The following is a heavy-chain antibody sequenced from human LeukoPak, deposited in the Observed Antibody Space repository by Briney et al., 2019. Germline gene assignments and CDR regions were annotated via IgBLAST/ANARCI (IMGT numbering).Heavy chain of an antibody. CDR3: ARGGAPNLADH. Sequence: GGSLRLSCAASGFTVSNKYMSWVRQTPGMGLEWVSIIYTDDTTYYADSVKGRFTISRDISRNTLSLQMNNLRADDTAVYYCARGGAPNLADHWGQGTLVTVSS. CDR1: GFTVSNKY. CDR2: IYTDDTT. J-gene: IGHJ5*02. D-gene: IGHD4/OR15-4a*01. V-gene: IGHV3-53*01.